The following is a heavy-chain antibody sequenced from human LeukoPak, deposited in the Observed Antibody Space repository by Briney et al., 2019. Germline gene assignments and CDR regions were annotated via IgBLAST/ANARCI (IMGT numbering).Heavy chain of an antibody. D-gene: IGHD3-22*01. CDR2: ISAYNGNT. Sequence: ASVKVFCKASGYTFTSYGISWVRQAPGQGLEWMGWISAYNGNTNYAQKLQGRVTMTTDKSTSTAYMELSSLRSEDTAVYYCARGLVPVFRSGYYLGTDAFDIWGQGTMVTVSS. CDR1: GYTFTSYG. CDR3: ARGLVPVFRSGYYLGTDAFDI. J-gene: IGHJ3*02. V-gene: IGHV1-18*01.